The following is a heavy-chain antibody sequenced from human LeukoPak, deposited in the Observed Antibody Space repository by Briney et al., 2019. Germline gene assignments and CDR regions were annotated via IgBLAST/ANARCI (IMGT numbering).Heavy chain of an antibody. V-gene: IGHV3-30-3*01. CDR2: ISYDGSNK. Sequence: GGSLRLSCAASGFTFSSYAMHWVRQAPGKGLEWVAVISYDGSNKYYADSVKGRFTISRDNSKNTLYLQMNSLRAEDTAVYYCAKARSGCSDYWGQGTLVTVSS. J-gene: IGHJ4*02. CDR3: AKARSGCSDY. D-gene: IGHD3-22*01. CDR1: GFTFSSYA.